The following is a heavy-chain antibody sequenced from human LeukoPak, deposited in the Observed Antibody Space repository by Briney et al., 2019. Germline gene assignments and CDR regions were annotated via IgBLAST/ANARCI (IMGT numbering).Heavy chain of an antibody. CDR2: INHSGST. CDR1: GGSLSGYY. V-gene: IGHV4-34*01. J-gene: IGHJ4*02. Sequence: SETLSLTCAVYGGSLSGYYWSWIRQPPGKGLEWVGEINHSGSTNYNPSLKSRVTISVDTSKNQFSLKLSSVTAAGTVVYYCARNQWLSMGKCDCWGQGTLVTVSS. D-gene: IGHD3-22*01. CDR3: ARNQWLSMGKCDC.